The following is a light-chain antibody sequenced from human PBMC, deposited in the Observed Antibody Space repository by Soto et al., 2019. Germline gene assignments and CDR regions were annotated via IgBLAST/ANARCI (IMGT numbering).Light chain of an antibody. CDR2: EAS. J-gene: IGKJ2*01. CDR1: QDISNS. Sequence: DIQMPQSPSSLSTSVGERVTITCQARQDISNSLNWYQQKPGKAPNLLIYEASKLQTGVPSRFSGGGSGTHFTFSISNLQPEDIATYYCQHYDNLPRYTFGRGTKLEIK. CDR3: QHYDNLPRYT. V-gene: IGKV1-33*01.